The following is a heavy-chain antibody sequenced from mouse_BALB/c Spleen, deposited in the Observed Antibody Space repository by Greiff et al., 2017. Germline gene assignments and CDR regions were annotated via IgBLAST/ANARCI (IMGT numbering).Heavy chain of an antibody. CDR3: ASRQLGRSYAMDY. J-gene: IGHJ4*01. D-gene: IGHD4-1*02. CDR1: GYTFTSYW. V-gene: IGHV1-7*01. Sequence: QVQLQQSGAELAKPGASVKMSCKASGYTFTSYWMHWVKQRPGQGLEWIGYINPSTGYTEYNQKFKDKATLTADKSSSTAYMQLSSLTSEDSAVYYCASRQLGRSYAMDYWGQGTSVTVSS. CDR2: INPSTGYT.